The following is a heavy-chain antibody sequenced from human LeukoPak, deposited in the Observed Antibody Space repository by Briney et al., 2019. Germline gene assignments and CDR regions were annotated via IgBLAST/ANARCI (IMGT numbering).Heavy chain of an antibody. Sequence: GGSLILSCAASGFSFDDYGLTWVRQAQGKGLGWVSGINLNCDSTDYADSVKGRFTISRDNAKNSLYLQMNSLRAEDTALYYCARDLRVVITGSFDSWGQGTLVTVSS. J-gene: IGHJ4*02. D-gene: IGHD3-22*01. V-gene: IGHV3-20*04. CDR1: GFSFDDYG. CDR3: ARDLRVVITGSFDS. CDR2: INLNCDST.